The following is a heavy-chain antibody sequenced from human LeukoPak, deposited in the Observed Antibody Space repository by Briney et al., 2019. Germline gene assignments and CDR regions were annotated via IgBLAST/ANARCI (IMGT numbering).Heavy chain of an antibody. CDR3: ARHYGP. CDR2: IYYSGST. V-gene: IGHV4-39*01. J-gene: IGHJ4*02. D-gene: IGHD3-10*01. CDR1: GFTFSNYA. Sequence: GSLRLSCAASGFTFSNYAMSWVRQPPGKGLEWIGSIYYSGSTYYNPFLKSRVTISVDTSKNQFSLKLNSVTATDTAVYYCARHYGPWGQGTLVTVSS.